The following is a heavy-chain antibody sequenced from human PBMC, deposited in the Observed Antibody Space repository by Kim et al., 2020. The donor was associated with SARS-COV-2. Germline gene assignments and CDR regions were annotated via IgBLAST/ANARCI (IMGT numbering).Heavy chain of an antibody. D-gene: IGHD3-22*01. CDR3: AKEADYYDSSSLNH. Sequence: YAAPVKGRVTIARDNSKNTLFLQMHSLRADDTAVYFCAKEADYYDSSSLNHWGQGTLVTVSS. J-gene: IGHJ5*02. V-gene: IGHV3-23*01.